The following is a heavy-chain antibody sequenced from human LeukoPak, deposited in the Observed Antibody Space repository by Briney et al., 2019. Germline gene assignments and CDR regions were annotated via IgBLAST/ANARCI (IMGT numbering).Heavy chain of an antibody. V-gene: IGHV3-30*14. Sequence: GGSLRLSCAASGFTFRNYVIHWVRQAPGKGLEWVAVTSSDLNVKLYADSVKGRFTISRDNSKNTLYLQMNSLRAEDTAVYYCARSRPDFDYWGQGTLVTVSS. CDR2: TSSDLNVK. J-gene: IGHJ4*02. D-gene: IGHD2-2*01. CDR3: ARSRPDFDY. CDR1: GFTFRNYV.